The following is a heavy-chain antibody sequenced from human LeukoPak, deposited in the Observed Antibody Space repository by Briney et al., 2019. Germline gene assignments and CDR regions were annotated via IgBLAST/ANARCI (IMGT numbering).Heavy chain of an antibody. CDR3: ARLSLRWLVFRVGVAPHIDY. CDR2: INLNGGST. V-gene: IGHV3-20*04. CDR1: GFTFDDYG. D-gene: IGHD6-19*01. Sequence: GGSPRLPCAASGFTFDDYGMSWGRQAPGKGLELVSGINLNGGSTGYADSVKGRLTISRDNAKNSLYLQMNSLRAEDTALYYCARLSLRWLVFRVGVAPHIDYWGQGTLVTVSS. J-gene: IGHJ4*02.